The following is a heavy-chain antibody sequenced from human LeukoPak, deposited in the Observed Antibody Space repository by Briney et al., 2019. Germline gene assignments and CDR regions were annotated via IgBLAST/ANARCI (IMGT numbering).Heavy chain of an antibody. V-gene: IGHV3-23*01. Sequence: GGSLRLSCAASGFRLRSYVMSWVRLAPGKGPQWVSGINTDGAWTYYVDSVKGRFTISRDNAKNSLYLQMNSLRAEDTAVYYCARHYYDSSGYYSAYWGQGTLVTVSS. CDR1: GFRLRSYV. D-gene: IGHD3-22*01. J-gene: IGHJ4*02. CDR2: INTDGAWT. CDR3: ARHYYDSSGYYSAY.